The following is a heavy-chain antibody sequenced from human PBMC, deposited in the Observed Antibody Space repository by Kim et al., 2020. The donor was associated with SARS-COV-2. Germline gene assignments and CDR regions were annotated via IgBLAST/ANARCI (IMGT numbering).Heavy chain of an antibody. J-gene: IGHJ4*02. Sequence: SETLSLTCTVSGYSISSGYYWGWIRQPPGKGLEWIGSIYHSGSTYYNPSLKSRVTISVDTSKNQFSLKLSSVTAADTAVYYCARVGFVAARPTTDYWGQGTLVTVSS. CDR1: GYSISSGYY. V-gene: IGHV4-38-2*02. CDR3: ARVGFVAARPTTDY. D-gene: IGHD6-6*01. CDR2: IYHSGST.